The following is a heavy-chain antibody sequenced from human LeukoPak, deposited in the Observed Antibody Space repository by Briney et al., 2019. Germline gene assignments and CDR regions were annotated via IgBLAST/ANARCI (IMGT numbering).Heavy chain of an antibody. CDR1: GFTFGSYA. D-gene: IGHD3-3*01. CDR3: AKEITIFGLANWFDP. CDR2: ISGSGGST. V-gene: IGHV3-23*01. J-gene: IGHJ5*02. Sequence: GGSLRLSCAASGFTFGSYAMSWVRQAPGKGLEWVSAISGSGGSTYYADSVKGRFTISRDNSKNTLYLQMNSLRAEDTAVYYCAKEITIFGLANWFDPWGQGTLVTVSS.